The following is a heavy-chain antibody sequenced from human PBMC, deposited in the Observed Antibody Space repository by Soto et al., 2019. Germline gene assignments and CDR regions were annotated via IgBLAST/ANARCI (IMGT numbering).Heavy chain of an antibody. V-gene: IGHV4-31*03. CDR2: IYYSGST. CDR3: ARAEGVTMVRGVIDFVDY. D-gene: IGHD3-10*01. CDR1: GGSISSGGYY. Sequence: SETLSLTCTVSGGSISSGGYYWSWIRQHPGKGLEWIGYIYYSGSTYYNPSLKSRVTISVDTSKNQFSLKLSSVTAADTAVYYCARAEGVTMVRGVIDFVDYWGQGTLVTVSS. J-gene: IGHJ4*02.